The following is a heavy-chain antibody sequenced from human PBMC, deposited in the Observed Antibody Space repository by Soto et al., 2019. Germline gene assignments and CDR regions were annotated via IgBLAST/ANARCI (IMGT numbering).Heavy chain of an antibody. Sequence: VASVKVSCKASGYIFAGNYMHWVRQAPGQGLEYMGWINPNNGATNYAQNFQGRVTMTWDTSISTAYMEVRRLRSDDTAVYYCAPHYPDSSGYFDHWGQGTLVTSPQ. CDR1: GYIFAGNY. CDR2: INPNNGAT. V-gene: IGHV1-2*02. J-gene: IGHJ4*02. D-gene: IGHD3-22*01. CDR3: APHYPDSSGYFDH.